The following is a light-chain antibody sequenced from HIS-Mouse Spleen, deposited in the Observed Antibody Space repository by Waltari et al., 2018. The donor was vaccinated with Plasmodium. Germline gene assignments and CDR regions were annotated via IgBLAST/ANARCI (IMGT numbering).Light chain of an antibody. J-gene: IGLJ2*01. CDR2: EVS. CDR3: SSYAGSNNLV. Sequence: QSALTQPPSASGSPEQSVTISCTGTSSDVGGYNYVSWYQQHPGKAPKLMIYEVSKRPSGFPDRCPGSKSGNTASLTVSGLQAEDEADYYCSSYAGSNNLVFGGGTKLTVL. V-gene: IGLV2-8*01. CDR1: SSDVGGYNY.